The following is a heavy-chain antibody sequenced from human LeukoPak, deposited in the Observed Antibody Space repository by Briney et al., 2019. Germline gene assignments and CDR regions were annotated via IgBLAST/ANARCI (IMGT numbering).Heavy chain of an antibody. CDR2: ISSSGSAI. V-gene: IGHV3-48*01. Sequence: PGGSLRLSCAASGFTFSNYAMNWVRQAPGKRLEWVSYISSSGSAIYYADSVKGRFTISRDNAKNSLYLQLNSLRAEDTAVYYCARRGDTPMVGDYWGQGTLVAVSS. J-gene: IGHJ4*02. CDR1: GFTFSNYA. D-gene: IGHD5-18*01. CDR3: ARRGDTPMVGDY.